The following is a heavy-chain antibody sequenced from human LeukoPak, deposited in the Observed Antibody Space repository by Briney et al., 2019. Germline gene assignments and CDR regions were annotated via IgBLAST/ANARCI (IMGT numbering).Heavy chain of an antibody. CDR2: IYYSGST. V-gene: IGHV4-39*01. CDR1: GGSISSSSYY. Sequence: SETLSLTCTVSGGSISSSSYYWGWIRQPPGKGLEWIGSIYYSGSTYYNPSLKSRVTISVDTSKNQFSLKLSSVTAADTAVYYCARLVVGAVAGRMYYSDYWGQGTLVTVSS. D-gene: IGHD6-19*01. J-gene: IGHJ4*02. CDR3: ARLVVGAVAGRMYYSDY.